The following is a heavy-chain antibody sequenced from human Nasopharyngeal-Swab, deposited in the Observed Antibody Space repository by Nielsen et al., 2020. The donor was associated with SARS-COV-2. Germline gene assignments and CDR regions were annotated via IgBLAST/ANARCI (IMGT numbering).Heavy chain of an antibody. V-gene: IGHV1-18*01. CDR1: GYTFTSYG. CDR2: ISAYNGNT. D-gene: IGHD6-6*01. CDR3: ARDISIAARPYYYGMDV. J-gene: IGHJ6*02. Sequence: ASVKVSCKASGYTFTSYGISWVRQAPGQGLEWMGWISAYNGNTNYAQKLQGRVTMTTDTSTSTAYMELRSLRSEDTAVYYCARDISIAARPYYYGMDVWGQGTTVTVSS.